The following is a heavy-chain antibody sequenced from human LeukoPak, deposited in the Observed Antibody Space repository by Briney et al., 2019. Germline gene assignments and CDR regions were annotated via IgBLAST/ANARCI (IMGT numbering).Heavy chain of an antibody. CDR3: ARDLVVSEPYNWFDP. CDR2: ISSSGSTI. J-gene: IGHJ5*02. D-gene: IGHD2-15*01. V-gene: IGHV3-11*01. CDR1: GFTFSDYY. Sequence: GGSLRPSCAASGFTFSDYYMSWIRQAPGKGLEWVSYISSSGSTIYYADSVKGRFTISRDNAKNSLYLQMNSLRAEDTAVYYCARDLVVSEPYNWFDPWGQGTLVTVSS.